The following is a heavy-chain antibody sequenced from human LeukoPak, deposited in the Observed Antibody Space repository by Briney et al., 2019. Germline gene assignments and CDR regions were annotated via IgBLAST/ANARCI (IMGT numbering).Heavy chain of an antibody. V-gene: IGHV3-7*01. Sequence: GGSLRLSCAASGFTFSTYWMSWVRQAPGKGLEWVANIKQDGSEKNYVESVKGRFTISRDNAKNSLYLQTNSLRAEDTAVYYCAKGGYSYDSSGHNYFDYWGQGTLVTVSS. J-gene: IGHJ4*02. CDR3: AKGGYSYDSSGHNYFDY. D-gene: IGHD3-22*01. CDR2: IKQDGSEK. CDR1: GFTFSTYW.